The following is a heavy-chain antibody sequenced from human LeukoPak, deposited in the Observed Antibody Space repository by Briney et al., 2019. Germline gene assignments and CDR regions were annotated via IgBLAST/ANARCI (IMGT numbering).Heavy chain of an antibody. CDR2: IYYSGST. V-gene: IGHV4-59*01. D-gene: IGHD5-18*01. J-gene: IGHJ4*02. CDR1: GGSISSYY. Sequence: SETLSLTCTVSGGSISSYYWSWLRQPPGKGLEWTGYIYYSGSTNYNPSLKSRVTISVDTSKNQFSLKLSSVTAADTAVYYCARAEEWLPDFDYWGQGTLVTVSS. CDR3: ARAEEWLPDFDY.